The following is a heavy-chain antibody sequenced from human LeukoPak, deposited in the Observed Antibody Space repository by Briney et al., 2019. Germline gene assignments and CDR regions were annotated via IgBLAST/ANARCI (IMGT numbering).Heavy chain of an antibody. D-gene: IGHD6-13*01. CDR1: GGSFSGYY. CDR2: IYYSGST. Sequence: SETLSLTCAVYGGSFSGYYWSWIRQPPGKGLEWIGYIYYSGSTNYNPSLKSRVTISVDTSKNQFSLKLSSVTAADTAVYYCARDGSSWFYFDYWGQGTLVTVSS. CDR3: ARDGSSWFYFDY. V-gene: IGHV4-59*01. J-gene: IGHJ4*02.